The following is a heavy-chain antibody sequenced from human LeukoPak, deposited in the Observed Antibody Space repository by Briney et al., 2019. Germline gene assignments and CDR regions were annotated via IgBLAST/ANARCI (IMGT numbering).Heavy chain of an antibody. CDR3: ARDGVWYSSGWYTTRGYYYYGMDV. D-gene: IGHD6-19*01. CDR1: GYTFTGYY. Sequence: GASVKVSCKASGYTFTGYYMHWVRQAPGQGLEWMGWINPNSGGTNYAQKFQGRVTMTRDTSISTAYMELSRLRSDDTAVYYCARDGVWYSSGWYTTRGYYYYGMDVWGQGTTVTVSS. V-gene: IGHV1-2*02. CDR2: INPNSGGT. J-gene: IGHJ6*02.